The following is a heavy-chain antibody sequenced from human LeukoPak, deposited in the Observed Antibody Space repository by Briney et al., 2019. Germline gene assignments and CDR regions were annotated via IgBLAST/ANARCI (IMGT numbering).Heavy chain of an antibody. CDR2: ISSSGRTI. J-gene: IGHJ4*02. Sequence: EAGRSLRLSCAASGFTFSFNEMNRLPPGPGKGREWLSYISSSGRTIHDADSVRGRFTISRDNAKSSLYIQMNSLKAEGTAVYYCARSRENYFDYWGQGTLVTVSS. D-gene: IGHD5-24*01. CDR1: GFTFSFNE. V-gene: IGHV3-48*03. CDR3: ARSRENYFDY.